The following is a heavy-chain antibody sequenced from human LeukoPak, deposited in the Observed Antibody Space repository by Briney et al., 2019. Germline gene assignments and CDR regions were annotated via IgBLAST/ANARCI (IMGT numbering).Heavy chain of an antibody. CDR1: GFTFSSYW. V-gene: IGHV3-74*01. CDR3: AKDLPQYYDFWSGYYGGFDY. CDR2: INSDGSGT. Sequence: SGGSLRLSCAASGFTFSSYWMHWVRQAPGKGLVWVSRINSDGSGTTYADSVKGRFTISRDNSKNSLYLQMNSLRTEDTALYYCAKDLPQYYDFWSGYYGGFDYWGQGTLVTVSS. D-gene: IGHD3-3*01. J-gene: IGHJ4*02.